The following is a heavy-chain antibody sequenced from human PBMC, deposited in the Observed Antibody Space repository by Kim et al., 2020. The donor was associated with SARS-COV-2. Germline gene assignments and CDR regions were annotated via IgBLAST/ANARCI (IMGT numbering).Heavy chain of an antibody. CDR3: ARALRGLRYFDWLLKGYYYGMDV. CDR1: GGTFSSYA. D-gene: IGHD3-9*01. CDR2: IIPIFGTA. J-gene: IGHJ6*02. Sequence: SVKVSCKASGGTFSSYAISWVRQAPGQGLEWMGGIIPIFGTANYAQKFQGRVTITADESTSTAYMELSSLRSEDTAVYYCARALRGLRYFDWLLKGYYYGMDVWGQGTTVTVSS. V-gene: IGHV1-69*13.